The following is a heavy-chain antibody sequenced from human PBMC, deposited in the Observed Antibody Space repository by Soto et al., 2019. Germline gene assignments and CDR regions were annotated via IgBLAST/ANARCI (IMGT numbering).Heavy chain of an antibody. D-gene: IGHD3-22*01. CDR3: AKDTYYYDSSGYYVFDY. V-gene: IGHV3-30*18. CDR2: ISYDGSNK. CDR1: GFTFSNYG. J-gene: IGHJ4*02. Sequence: PGGALRLSCADSGFTFSNYGMHWVRQAPGKGLEWVAAISYDGSNKYYADSVEGRLTISRDNSKSTVYLQMNSLRAEDTAIYYCAKDTYYYDSSGYYVFDYWGQGALVTVSS.